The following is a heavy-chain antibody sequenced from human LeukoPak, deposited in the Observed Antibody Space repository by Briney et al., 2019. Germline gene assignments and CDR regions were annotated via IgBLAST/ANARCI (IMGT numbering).Heavy chain of an antibody. CDR1: GYTFTGYY. CDR2: INPNSGGI. Sequence: ASVKVSCKASGYTFTGYYMHWVRQAPGQGLEWMGWINPNSGGINYAQKFQGRVTMTRDTSISTAYMELSRLRSDDTAVYYCARLRDYGDYGFDYWGQGTLVTVSS. V-gene: IGHV1-2*02. J-gene: IGHJ4*02. CDR3: ARLRDYGDYGFDY. D-gene: IGHD4-17*01.